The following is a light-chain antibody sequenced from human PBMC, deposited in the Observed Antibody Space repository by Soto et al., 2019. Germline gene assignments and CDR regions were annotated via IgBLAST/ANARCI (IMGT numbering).Light chain of an antibody. CDR1: QSIATY. J-gene: IGKJ5*01. V-gene: IGKV1-39*01. CDR3: QQSYTVPIT. Sequence: DLQMTQSPPSLSASVGDRVTIACRASQSIATYLNWYQQRPGQAPQLLISAASTLRSGVPSRFSGSCSGTDFPLTIDSLQTEDFASYYCQQSYTVPITFGQGTRLDFK. CDR2: AAS.